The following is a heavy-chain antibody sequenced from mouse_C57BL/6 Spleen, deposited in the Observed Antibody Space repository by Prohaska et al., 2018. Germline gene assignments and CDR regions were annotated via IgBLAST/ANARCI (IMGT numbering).Heavy chain of an antibody. CDR1: GSSFTSYY. V-gene: IGHV1-66*01. Sequence: QVQLQQSGPELVKPGASVKISCKASGSSFTSYYIHWVKQKPGQRLEWIEWIYLGSGNTKYKEKFKGNATLTADTSSSTAYMQLSSLTSEDSAVYYCARTVYYGSSYYAMDYWGQGTSVTVSS. D-gene: IGHD1-1*01. J-gene: IGHJ4*01. CDR2: IYLGSGNT. CDR3: ARTVYYGSSYYAMDY.